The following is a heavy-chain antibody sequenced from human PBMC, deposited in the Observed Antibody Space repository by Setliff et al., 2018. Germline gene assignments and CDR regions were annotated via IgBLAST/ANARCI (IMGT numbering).Heavy chain of an antibody. CDR3: ARSLGSGSYYGSRPFHSDY. CDR2: IYNSGYT. D-gene: IGHD3-10*01. V-gene: IGHV4-39*07. CDR1: GGSFTNTNNY. J-gene: IGHJ4*02. Sequence: TLSLTCSVSGGSFTNTNNYWGWIRQPPGKGLEWIGSIYNSGYTHYKPSLQSRATISGDRSKNQFSLELSSVTAADTAVYYCARSLGSGSYYGSRPFHSDYWGQGILVTVSS.